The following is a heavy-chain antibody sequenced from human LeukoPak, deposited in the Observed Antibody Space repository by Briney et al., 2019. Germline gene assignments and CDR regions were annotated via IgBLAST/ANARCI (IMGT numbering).Heavy chain of an antibody. CDR1: GGTFSSYA. CDR3: ARGAGRKDFDY. V-gene: IGHV1-3*01. CDR2: INAGNGNT. J-gene: IGHJ4*02. D-gene: IGHD6-13*01. Sequence: ASVKVSCKASGGTFSSYAISWVRQAPGQRLEWMGWINAGNGNTKYSQKFQGRVTIARDTSASTAYMELSSLRSEDTAVYYCARGAGRKDFDYWGQGTLVTVSS.